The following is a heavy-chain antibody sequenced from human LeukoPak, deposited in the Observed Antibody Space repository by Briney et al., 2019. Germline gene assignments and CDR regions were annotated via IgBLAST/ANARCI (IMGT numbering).Heavy chain of an antibody. Sequence: PSETLSLTCTVSGGSISSGGYYWSWIRQHPGKGLEWIGYIYYSGSTYYNPSLKSRVTISVDTSKNQFSLKLSSVTAADTAVYYCARPRTRLDAFDIWGQGTMVTVSS. CDR3: ARPRTRLDAFDI. D-gene: IGHD1-14*01. J-gene: IGHJ3*02. CDR2: IYYSGST. V-gene: IGHV4-31*03. CDR1: GGSISSGGYY.